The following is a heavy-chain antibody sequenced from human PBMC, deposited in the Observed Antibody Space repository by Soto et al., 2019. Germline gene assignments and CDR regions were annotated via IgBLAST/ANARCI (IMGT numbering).Heavy chain of an antibody. J-gene: IGHJ4*02. CDR1: GGSFSGYY. V-gene: IGHV4-34*12. CDR2: IIHTGST. Sequence: QVHIQQWGAGLLKPSETLSLTCAVYGGSFSGYYWSWIRQPPGKGLEWIGEIIHTGSTNYNPSLKSRGTISVDTSKKQFSLKLNSVTAADTAVYYCARVGPPPSDYWGQGALVTVSS. CDR3: ARVGPPPSDY.